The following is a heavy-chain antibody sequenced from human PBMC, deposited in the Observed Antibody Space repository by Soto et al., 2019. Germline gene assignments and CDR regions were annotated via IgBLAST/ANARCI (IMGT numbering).Heavy chain of an antibody. D-gene: IGHD7-27*01. CDR1: GFTFDDYA. CDR2: INWNSGGI. CDR3: TKDLSGAAGDAFHI. Sequence: EVQLVESGGGLVQPGRSLRLSCAASGFTFDDYAMHWVRQAPGKGLEWVSGINWNSGGIVYADSVKGRFTISRDNAKNSLYLQRNSLRAEDTALYYCTKDLSGAAGDAFHIWGQGTMVAVSS. J-gene: IGHJ3*02. V-gene: IGHV3-9*01.